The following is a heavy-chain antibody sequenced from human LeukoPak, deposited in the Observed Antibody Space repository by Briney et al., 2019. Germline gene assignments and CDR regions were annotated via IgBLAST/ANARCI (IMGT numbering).Heavy chain of an antibody. J-gene: IGHJ6*03. Sequence: KTGGSPRLSCAASGFTFSSYSMNWVRQAPGKGLEWVSSISSSSSYIYYADSVKGRFTISRDNAKNSLYLQMNSLRAEDTAVYYCARSGITMVRGAFMDVWGKGTTVTVSS. CDR1: GFTFSSYS. CDR2: ISSSSSYI. D-gene: IGHD3-10*01. CDR3: ARSGITMVRGAFMDV. V-gene: IGHV3-21*01.